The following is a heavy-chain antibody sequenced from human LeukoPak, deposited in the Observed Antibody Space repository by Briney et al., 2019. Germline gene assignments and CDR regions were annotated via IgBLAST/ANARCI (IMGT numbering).Heavy chain of an antibody. J-gene: IGHJ4*02. Sequence: SETLSLTCAVYGGSFSGYYWSWIRQPPGKGLEWIGEINHSGSSNYNPSLKSRVTISVDTSKNQFSLKLSSVTAADTAVYYCARKRPAWGSSKYYFDYWGQGTLVTVSS. CDR2: INHSGSS. CDR1: GGSFSGYY. CDR3: ARKRPAWGSSKYYFDY. V-gene: IGHV4-34*01. D-gene: IGHD6-6*01.